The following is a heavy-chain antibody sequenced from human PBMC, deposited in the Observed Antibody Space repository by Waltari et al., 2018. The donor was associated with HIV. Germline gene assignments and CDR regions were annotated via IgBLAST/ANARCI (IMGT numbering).Heavy chain of an antibody. D-gene: IGHD3-16*01. CDR3: TTVGGGTRDY. CDR2: IKSNTDGGTT. J-gene: IGHJ4*02. Sequence: EVLLVESGGGLGKPGGSLRLSCAASGLLFREAWMSWVRQAPGKGLEWVGRIKSNTDGGTTDYAAPVKGRFTISRDDSKTTLYLEMNSLKTEDTAVYYCTTVGGGTRDYWGQGTLITVSS. CDR1: GLLFREAW. V-gene: IGHV3-15*01.